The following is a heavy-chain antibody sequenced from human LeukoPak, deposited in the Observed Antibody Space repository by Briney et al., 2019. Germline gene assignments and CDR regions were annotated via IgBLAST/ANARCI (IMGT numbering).Heavy chain of an antibody. CDR1: GYSISSGYY. D-gene: IGHD3-22*01. J-gene: IGHJ4*02. CDR3: ARGRGVPYYYDSSGYSPYFDY. V-gene: IGHV4-38-2*01. Sequence: PSETLSLTCAVSGYSISSGYYWGWIRQPPGKGLEWIGRIYTSGSTNYNPSLKSRVTISVDTSKNQFSLKLSSVTAADTAVYYCARGRGVPYYYDSSGYSPYFDYWGQGTLVTVSS. CDR2: IYTSGST.